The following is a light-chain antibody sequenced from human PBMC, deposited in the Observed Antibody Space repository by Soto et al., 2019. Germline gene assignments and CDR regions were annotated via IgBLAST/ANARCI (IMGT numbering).Light chain of an antibody. J-gene: IGLJ3*02. CDR2: EVS. V-gene: IGLV2-14*01. Sequence: QSALTQPAFVSGSPGQSITISGTGTYSDVGGYNYVSWFQQHPGKAPQLIIYEVSNRPLGISNRFSASKSGNTASLTISGLQAEDEADYYCGSYTDSNSPWVFGGGTKLTVL. CDR1: YSDVGGYNY. CDR3: GSYTDSNSPWV.